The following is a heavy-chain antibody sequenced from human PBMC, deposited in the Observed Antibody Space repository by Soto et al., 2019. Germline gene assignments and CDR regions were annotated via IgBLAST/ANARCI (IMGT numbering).Heavy chain of an antibody. CDR2: IRNKDKSYTT. D-gene: IGHD3-9*01. CDR3: AREGYDILTGYYKTYYYYGMDV. CDR1: EFTFSDHF. Sequence: GGSLRLSCAASEFTFSDHFMDWVRQTPGKGLEWVGRIRNKDKSYTTEYAASVKGRFTSSRDDSKNSLFLHMNSLKTEDTAMYYCAREGYDILTGYYKTYYYYGMDVWGQGTTVTVS. V-gene: IGHV3-72*01. J-gene: IGHJ6*02.